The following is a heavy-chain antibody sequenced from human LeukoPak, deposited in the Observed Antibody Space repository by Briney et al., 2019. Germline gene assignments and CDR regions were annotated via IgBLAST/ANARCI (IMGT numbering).Heavy chain of an antibody. CDR3: ARRMPGTTSDT. D-gene: IGHD1-1*01. V-gene: IGHV4-59*08. J-gene: IGHJ3*02. Sequence: SETLSLTCTVSGGSNSSYYFSWIRQPPGKGLKCIGYIAYSGSTNYNPSLKSRVTISVDTSKNQFSLKLSSVTAADTAMYYCARRMPGTTSDTWGQGTMVSV. CDR1: GGSNSSYY. CDR2: IAYSGST.